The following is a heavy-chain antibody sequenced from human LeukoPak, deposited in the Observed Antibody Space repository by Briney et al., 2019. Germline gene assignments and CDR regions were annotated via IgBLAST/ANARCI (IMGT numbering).Heavy chain of an antibody. V-gene: IGHV3-11*06. CDR3: ASMGSFDGSGSYGNWFDP. CDR2: ISSSSSYT. Sequence: GSLRLSCAASGFTFSDYYMSWIRQAPGKGLEWVSYISSSSSYTNYADSVKGRFTISRDNAKNSLYLQMNSLRAEDTAVYYCASMGSFDGSGSYGNWFDPWGQGTLVTVSS. CDR1: GFTFSDYY. D-gene: IGHD3-10*01. J-gene: IGHJ5*02.